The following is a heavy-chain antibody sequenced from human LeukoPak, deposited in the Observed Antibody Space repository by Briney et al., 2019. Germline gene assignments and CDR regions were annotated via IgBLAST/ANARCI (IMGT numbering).Heavy chain of an antibody. CDR3: ARGLTELGTAYYYYMDV. CDR1: GGSFSGYS. D-gene: IGHD7-27*01. Sequence: PSDTLSLTCAVYGGSFSGYSWSWIRQSPGKGLEWIADIIHSGSTNYNSSLKSRVTISLDTSKNQFSLNLTSVTAADTAVYYCARGLTELGTAYYYYMDVWGKGTTVIVSS. CDR2: IIHSGST. J-gene: IGHJ6*03. V-gene: IGHV4-34*01.